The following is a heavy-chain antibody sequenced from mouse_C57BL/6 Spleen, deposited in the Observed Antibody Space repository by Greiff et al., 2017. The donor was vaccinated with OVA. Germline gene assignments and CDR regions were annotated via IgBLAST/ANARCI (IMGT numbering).Heavy chain of an antibody. CDR3: ARVEGFITTVVAPYFDY. D-gene: IGHD1-1*01. Sequence: EVQLQESGPGLVKPSQSLSLTCSVTGYSITSGYYWNWIRQFPGNKLEWMGYISYDGSNNYNPSLKNRISITRDTSKNQFFLKLNSVTTEDTATYYCARVEGFITTVVAPYFDYWGQGTTLTVSS. V-gene: IGHV3-6*01. CDR2: ISYDGSN. CDR1: GYSITSGYY. J-gene: IGHJ2*01.